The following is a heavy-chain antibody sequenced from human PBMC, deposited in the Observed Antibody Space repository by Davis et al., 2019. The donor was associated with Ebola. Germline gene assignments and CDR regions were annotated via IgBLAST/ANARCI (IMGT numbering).Heavy chain of an antibody. CDR1: GFTFSSYW. V-gene: IGHV3-48*02. J-gene: IGHJ6*04. CDR2: ISSSSSTI. D-gene: IGHD2-15*01. CDR3: ARDGIATPSDGMDV. Sequence: PGGSLRLSCAASGFTFSSYWMSWVRQAPGKGLEWVSYISSSSSTIYYADSVKGRFTISRDNAKNSLYLQMNSLRDEDTAVYYCARDGIATPSDGMDVWGKGTTVTVSS.